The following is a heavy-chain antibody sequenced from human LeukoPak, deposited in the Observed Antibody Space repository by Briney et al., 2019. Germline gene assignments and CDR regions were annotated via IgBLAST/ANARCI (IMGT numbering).Heavy chain of an antibody. V-gene: IGHV4-61*02. CDR3: AGTATNGGAFDI. D-gene: IGHD2-8*01. Sequence: SETLSLTCTVSGDSTSSGSYYWSWIRQPAGKGLEWIGRIYSSGSTNYNPSLKSRVTISSDTSKNQFSLKSSSVTGADTAVYYCAGTATNGGAFDIWGQGIMVTVSS. CDR1: GDSTSSGSYY. CDR2: IYSSGST. J-gene: IGHJ3*02.